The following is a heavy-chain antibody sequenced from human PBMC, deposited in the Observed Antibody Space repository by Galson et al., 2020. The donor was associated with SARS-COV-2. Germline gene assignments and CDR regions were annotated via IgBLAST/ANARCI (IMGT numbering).Heavy chain of an antibody. D-gene: IGHD3-22*01. J-gene: IGHJ3*02. Sequence: ASVKVSCKVSGYTFNAYYIHWVRQAPGQGLEWMGWINPQSGGTKYAQKFQGRVTMTRDTSISTVYMELSSLKSDDTVVYYCARDRFYYQSSAYYSPTHDVFDIWGQGTLVTVSS. V-gene: IGHV1-2*02. CDR1: GYTFNAYY. CDR3: ARDRFYYQSSAYYSPTHDVFDI. CDR2: INPQSGGT.